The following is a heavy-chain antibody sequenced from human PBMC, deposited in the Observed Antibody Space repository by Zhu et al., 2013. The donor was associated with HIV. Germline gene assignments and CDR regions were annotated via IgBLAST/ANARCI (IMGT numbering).Heavy chain of an antibody. J-gene: IGHJ3*02. D-gene: IGHD3-22*01. Sequence: HVQLVQSGAEIKKPGSSVKVSCKASGGTFSNYAINWVRQAPGQGLEWMAEIIPIFGTTKYTQKFQGRVTITAAESTSTAYMELRGLGSEDTAVYYCARVVGSRHYYDSSGQGAFDIWGQGTMVTVSS. V-gene: IGHV1-69*01. CDR1: GGTFSNYA. CDR2: IIPIFGTT. CDR3: ARVVGSRHYYDSSGQGAFDI.